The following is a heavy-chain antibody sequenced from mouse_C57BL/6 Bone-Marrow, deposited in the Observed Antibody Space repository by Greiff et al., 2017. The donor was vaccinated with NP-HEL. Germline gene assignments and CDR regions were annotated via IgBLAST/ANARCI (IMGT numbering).Heavy chain of an antibody. V-gene: IGHV1-59*01. CDR2: IDPSDSYT. Sequence: QVQLQQPGAELVRPGTSVKLSCKASGYTFTSYWMHWVKQRPGQGLEWIGVIDPSDSYTNYNQKFEGKATLTVDTSSSTAYMQLSSLTSEDSAVYYCALNWGYYFDYWGQGTTLTVSS. D-gene: IGHD4-1*02. CDR3: ALNWGYYFDY. CDR1: GYTFTSYW. J-gene: IGHJ2*01.